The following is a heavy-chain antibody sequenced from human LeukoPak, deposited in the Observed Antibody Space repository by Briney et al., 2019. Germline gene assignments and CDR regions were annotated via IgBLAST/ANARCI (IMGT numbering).Heavy chain of an antibody. J-gene: IGHJ5*02. Sequence: PSETLSLTCTVSGGSISSDDYYWNWIRQPPGKGLEWIGYIYSSGSTYYNPSLKSRVIISLDTSKNQFSLRLSSMTAADTAVYYRARRNWNYENWFDPWGQGTLVTVSS. D-gene: IGHD1-7*01. CDR3: ARRNWNYENWFDP. CDR2: IYSSGST. CDR1: GGSISSDDYY. V-gene: IGHV4-30-4*08.